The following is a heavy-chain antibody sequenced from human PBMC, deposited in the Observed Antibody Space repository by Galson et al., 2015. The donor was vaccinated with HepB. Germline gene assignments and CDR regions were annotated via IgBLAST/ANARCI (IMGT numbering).Heavy chain of an antibody. CDR3: ATDWTTVVTRFDY. CDR1: GYTLTDLS. D-gene: IGHD4-23*01. Sequence: SVKVSCKVSGYTLTDLSMHWVRQAPGKGLEWMGGFDPEDGETIYAQKFQGRVTMTEDTSTDTAYMELSSLRSEDTAVYYCATDWTTVVTRFDYWGQGTLVTVSS. V-gene: IGHV1-24*01. J-gene: IGHJ4*02. CDR2: FDPEDGET.